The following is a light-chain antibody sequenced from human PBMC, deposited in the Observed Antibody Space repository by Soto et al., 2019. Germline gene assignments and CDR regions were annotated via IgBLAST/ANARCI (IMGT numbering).Light chain of an antibody. V-gene: IGKV3D-15*01. CDR2: GAS. CDR1: QRVGST. J-gene: IGKJ4*01. CDR3: QQYNSWPPS. Sequence: TQAKDSLSFSPPECASLSGRASQRVGSTFAWYQQKPGQTPRLLIYGASNRATGVPDRFSGSGSGTEFTLTINSLQSEDFAVYYCQQYNSWPPSFGRGTKVDIK.